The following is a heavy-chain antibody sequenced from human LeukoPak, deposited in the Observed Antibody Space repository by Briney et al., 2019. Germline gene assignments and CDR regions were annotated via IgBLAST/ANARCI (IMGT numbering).Heavy chain of an antibody. V-gene: IGHV6-1*01. CDR1: GDSVSSNSAA. CDR2: TYYRSKWYN. J-gene: IGHJ4*02. Sequence: SQTLSLTCAISGDSVSSNSAAWNWIRQSPSRGLEWLGRTYYRSKWYNDYAVSVKSQITINPDTSKNQFSLQLNSVTPEDTAVYYCARTGGYSGYDWGDFDYWGQGTLVTVSS. CDR3: ARTGGYSGYDWGDFDY. D-gene: IGHD5-12*01.